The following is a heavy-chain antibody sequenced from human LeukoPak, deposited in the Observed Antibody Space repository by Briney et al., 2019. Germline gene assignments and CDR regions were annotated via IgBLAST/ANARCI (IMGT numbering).Heavy chain of an antibody. Sequence: SETLSLTCTVSGGSISSGSYYWSWIRQPPGKGLEWIGEINHSGSTNYNPSLKSRVTISVDTSKNQFSLKLSSVTAADTAVYYCASGGFDYWGQGTLVTVSS. CDR2: INHSGST. V-gene: IGHV4-39*07. CDR3: ASGGFDY. D-gene: IGHD3-16*01. CDR1: GGSISSGSYY. J-gene: IGHJ4*02.